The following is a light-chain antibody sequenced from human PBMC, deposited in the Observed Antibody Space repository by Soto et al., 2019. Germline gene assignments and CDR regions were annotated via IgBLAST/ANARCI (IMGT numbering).Light chain of an antibody. J-gene: IGKJ1*01. CDR3: QQYNTWWT. CDR2: GAS. V-gene: IGKV3-15*01. Sequence: EIMMTQSPATLSVSPGERATLSCRASQSVSSSLAWYQQKTGQAPRLLLYGASTRATGIPARFSGSGSGTEFTLISNRLQSEDFADYYCQQYNTWWTFGQGTKVEIK. CDR1: QSVSSS.